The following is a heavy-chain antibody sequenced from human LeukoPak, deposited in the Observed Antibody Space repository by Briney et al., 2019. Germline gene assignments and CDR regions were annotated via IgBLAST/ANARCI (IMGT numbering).Heavy chain of an antibody. CDR2: TRNKANSYTT. CDR1: GFTFSDHY. V-gene: IGHV3-72*01. D-gene: IGHD3-3*01. CDR3: ARGGRFWSGYYVSDY. J-gene: IGHJ4*02. Sequence: AGGSLRLSCAASGFTFSDHYMDWVRQAPGKGLEWVGRTRNKANSYTTEYAASVKGRFTISRDDSKNSLYLQMNSLKTEDTAVYYCARGGRFWSGYYVSDYRGQGTLVTVSS.